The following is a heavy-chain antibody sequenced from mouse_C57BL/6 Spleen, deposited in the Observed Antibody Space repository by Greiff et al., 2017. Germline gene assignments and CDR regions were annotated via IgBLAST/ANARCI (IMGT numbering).Heavy chain of an antibody. J-gene: IGHJ4*01. CDR3: ARTGPDYAMDY. CDR1: GYTFTSYW. V-gene: IGHV1-64*01. CDR2: IHPNSGST. Sequence: VQLQQSGAELVKPGASVKLSCKASGYTFTSYWMHWVKQRPGQGLEWIGMIHPNSGSTNYNEKFKSKATLTVDKSSSTAYMQLSSLTSEDSAVYYCARTGPDYAMDYWGQGTSVTVSS.